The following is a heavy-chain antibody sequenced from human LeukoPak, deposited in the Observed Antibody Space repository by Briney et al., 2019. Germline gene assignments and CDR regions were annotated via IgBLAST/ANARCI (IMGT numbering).Heavy chain of an antibody. Sequence: PGGSLRLSCAASGFTFDDYGMSWVRQAPGKGLEWVSVIYRGGSTYYADSVKGRFSISRDNSQNTVYLQMNSLRAEDTAMYYCARDRYYGSGSYTDYWGQGTLVTVSS. J-gene: IGHJ4*02. D-gene: IGHD3-10*01. CDR2: IYRGGST. CDR1: GFTFDDYG. V-gene: IGHV3-66*01. CDR3: ARDRYYGSGSYTDY.